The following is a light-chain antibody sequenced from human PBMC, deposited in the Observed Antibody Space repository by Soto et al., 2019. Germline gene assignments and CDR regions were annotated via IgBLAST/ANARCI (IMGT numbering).Light chain of an antibody. J-gene: IGKJ1*01. CDR3: QQYSIWRT. Sequence: EIEMTQSPSTLSLSAGERVTLSCRASESVSTNLAWYQQKAGQAPRLLIYAASTRATGIPARFSGSGSGTEFTLTISSLQSEDFAVYYCQQYSIWRTFGQGTKVDI. CDR2: AAS. V-gene: IGKV3-15*01. CDR1: ESVSTN.